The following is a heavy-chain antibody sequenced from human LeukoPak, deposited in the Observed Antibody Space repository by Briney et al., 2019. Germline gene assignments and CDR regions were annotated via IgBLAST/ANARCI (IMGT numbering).Heavy chain of an antibody. CDR2: ISNDGSNK. J-gene: IGHJ4*02. D-gene: IGHD5-12*01. CDR1: GFTFSSYG. CDR3: AKVDIVATIDAGRLVDY. V-gene: IGHV3-30*18. Sequence: GGSLRLSCAASGFTFSSYGMQWFRQAPDKGLEWVAAISNDGSNKYYADSVKGRFTISRDNSKNTLYLQMNSLRAEDTAVYYCAKVDIVATIDAGRLVDYWGQRTLVTVSS.